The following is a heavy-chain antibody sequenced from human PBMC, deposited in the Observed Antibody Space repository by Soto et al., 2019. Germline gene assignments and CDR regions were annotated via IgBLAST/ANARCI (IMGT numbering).Heavy chain of an antibody. D-gene: IGHD1-1*01. J-gene: IGHJ4*02. CDR1: GYTFTSYA. CDR3: ARSALGYINDY. CDR2: INAGNGNT. V-gene: IGHV1-3*01. Sequence: ASVKVSCKASGYTFTSYAMHWVRQAPGQRLEWMGWINAGNGNTKYSQKFQGRVTITRATSASTAYMELSSLRSEDTAVYYCARSALGYINDYWGQGTLVTVSS.